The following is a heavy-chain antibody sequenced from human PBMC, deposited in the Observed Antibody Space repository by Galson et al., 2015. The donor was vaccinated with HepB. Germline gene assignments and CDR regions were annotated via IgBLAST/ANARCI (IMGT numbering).Heavy chain of an antibody. J-gene: IGHJ6*03. D-gene: IGHD4/OR15-4a*01. V-gene: IGHV3-23*01. CDR2: VTNSGGSK. Sequence: SLRLSCAASGFTFSNYGMSWVRQGPGKGLEWVSGVTNSGGSKYSADSVKGRFTISTDNSKNTLYLQMNSLRAEDTAVYYCAKWGVPTLQYYMDVWGKGTTVLVSS. CDR3: AKWGVPTLQYYMDV. CDR1: GFTFSNYG.